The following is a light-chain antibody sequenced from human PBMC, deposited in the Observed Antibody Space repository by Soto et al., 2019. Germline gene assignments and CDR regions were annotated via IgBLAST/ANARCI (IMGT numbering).Light chain of an antibody. V-gene: IGKV3-20*01. Sequence: EIVLTQSPGTLSLSPGERATLSCRASQSIYSNYLAWYQQKPGQAPRLLIYGASTRATGIPDRFSGSGSGIDFTLTISRLEPEDFAVYYCQHYISSPRTFGQGTKVEFK. CDR1: QSIYSNY. CDR3: QHYISSPRT. J-gene: IGKJ1*01. CDR2: GAS.